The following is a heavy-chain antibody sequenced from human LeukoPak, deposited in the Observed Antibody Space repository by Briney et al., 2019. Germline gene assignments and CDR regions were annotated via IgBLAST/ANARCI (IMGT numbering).Heavy chain of an antibody. D-gene: IGHD3-10*01. V-gene: IGHV1-69*13. J-gene: IGHJ6*03. CDR1: GGTFSSYA. Sequence: SVKVSCKASGGTFSSYAISWVRQAPGQGLEWMGGIIPIFGTANYAQKFQGRVTITADESTSTAYMELSSLRSEDTAVYYCAGNMYYYGSGRKYMDVWGKGTTVTVSS. CDR3: AGNMYYYGSGRKYMDV. CDR2: IIPIFGTA.